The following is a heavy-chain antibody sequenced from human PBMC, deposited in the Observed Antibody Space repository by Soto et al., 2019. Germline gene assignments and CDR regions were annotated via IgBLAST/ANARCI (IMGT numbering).Heavy chain of an antibody. CDR2: IYGTGNT. Sequence: QLQLQESGPGLVKPSETLSLSCTVSGGSITSSFYWCWIRQPPGKGLDWIGSIYGTGNTYYNPSLKGRVTISADTSKNQFSLNLISVTAADTAVYYCSSSSRYSTDVLGQGATVTVSS. CDR3: SSSSRYSTDV. V-gene: IGHV4-39*01. J-gene: IGHJ6*02. CDR1: GGSITSSFY. D-gene: IGHD6-13*01.